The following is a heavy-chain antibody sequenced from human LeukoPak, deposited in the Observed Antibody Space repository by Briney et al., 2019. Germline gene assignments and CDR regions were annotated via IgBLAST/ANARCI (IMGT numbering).Heavy chain of an antibody. D-gene: IGHD1-1*01. CDR3: ASQLTTPGAFDI. Sequence: SVKLSCKASGGTFSSYAISWVRQAPGQGLELMGRIIPILDIANYAQKFQGRVTITADKSASTDYTELRSLRSKATAVYYWASQLTTPGAFDIWGQGTMVTVSS. CDR2: IIPILDIA. CDR1: GGTFSSYA. J-gene: IGHJ3*02. V-gene: IGHV1-69*04.